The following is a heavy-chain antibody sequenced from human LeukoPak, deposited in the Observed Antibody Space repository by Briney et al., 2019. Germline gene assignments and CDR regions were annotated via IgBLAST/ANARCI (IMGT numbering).Heavy chain of an antibody. CDR2: IYNSGRT. D-gene: IGHD3-10*01. V-gene: IGHV4-31*03. CDR3: ARAGLLGSGSDSFDL. Sequence: TLSLTCTVSGGSISSGGHFWSWIRQHPGKGLEWIGYIYNSGRTNYSPSLKSRVSISVDTSTNQFSLKLSSVTAADTAVYYCARAGLLGSGSDSFDLWGQGTLVTVSS. CDR1: GGSISSGGHF. J-gene: IGHJ3*01.